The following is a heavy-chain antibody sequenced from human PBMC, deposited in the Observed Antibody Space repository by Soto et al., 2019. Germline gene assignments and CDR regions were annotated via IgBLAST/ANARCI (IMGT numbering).Heavy chain of an antibody. D-gene: IGHD3-10*01. V-gene: IGHV4-34*01. CDR1: GGSFSGYY. CDR2: INHSGST. Sequence: PSETLSLTCAVYGGSFSGYYWRWIRQPPGKGLEWIGEINHSGSTNYNPSLKSRVTISVDTSKNQFSLKLSSVTAADTAVYYCARGPRPPYGSGSEGYYHYGMDVWGQGTTVTVSS. CDR3: ARGPRPPYGSGSEGYYHYGMDV. J-gene: IGHJ6*02.